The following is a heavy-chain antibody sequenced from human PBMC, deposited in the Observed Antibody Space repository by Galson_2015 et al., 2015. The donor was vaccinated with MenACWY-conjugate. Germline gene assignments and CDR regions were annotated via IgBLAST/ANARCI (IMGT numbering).Heavy chain of an antibody. V-gene: IGHV3-48*03. Sequence: SLRLSCAASGFDFSNYAMNWVRQAPGKGLEWVSYIGSSGTPIYYADSLKGRFTISRDNAKNSLYLQMNSLGAEDTAVYYCARDYYDSHFYYWGQGTLVTVSS. J-gene: IGHJ4*02. D-gene: IGHD3-22*01. CDR2: IGSSGTPI. CDR1: GFDFSNYA. CDR3: ARDYYDSHFYY.